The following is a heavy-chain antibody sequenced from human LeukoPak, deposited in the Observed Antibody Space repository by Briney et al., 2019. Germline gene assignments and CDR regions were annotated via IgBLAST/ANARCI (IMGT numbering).Heavy chain of an antibody. Sequence: GGSLRLSCAASEFTFRDYYMSWIREAPGKGLERVSYISYSGDTIYYTDSVKGRFTVSRDNAKNSLYLQMNSLRAEDTAVYYCAKGGDYGEYYFDYWGQGTLVTVSS. V-gene: IGHV3-11*01. J-gene: IGHJ4*02. CDR2: ISYSGDTI. CDR3: AKGGDYGEYYFDY. D-gene: IGHD4-17*01. CDR1: EFTFRDYY.